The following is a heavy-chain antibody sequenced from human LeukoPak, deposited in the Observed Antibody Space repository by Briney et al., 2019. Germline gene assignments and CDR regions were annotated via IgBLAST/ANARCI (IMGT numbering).Heavy chain of an antibody. J-gene: IGHJ6*03. D-gene: IGHD3-10*01. CDR1: GGSISSSSYS. V-gene: IGHV4-39*07. CDR3: AREWNYYGSGSHPGYYYYMDV. CDR2: IYYSGST. Sequence: PSETLPLTCTVSGGSISSSSYSWGWIRQPPGKGLEWIGSIYYSGSTYYNPSLKSRVTISVDTSKNQFSLKLSSVTAADTAVYYCAREWNYYGSGSHPGYYYYMDVWGKGTTVTVSS.